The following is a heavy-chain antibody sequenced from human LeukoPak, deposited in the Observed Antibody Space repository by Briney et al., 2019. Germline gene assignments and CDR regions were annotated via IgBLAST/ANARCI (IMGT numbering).Heavy chain of an antibody. CDR3: ARDTVLRYFDWLTHDAFDI. Sequence: ASVKVSCKAAGYTFTGYYMHWVRQAPGQGLEWMGWINPNSGGTNYAQKFQGRVTMTRDTSISTAYMELSRLRSDDTAVYYCARDTVLRYFDWLTHDAFDIWGQGTMVTVSS. D-gene: IGHD3-9*01. CDR2: INPNSGGT. V-gene: IGHV1-2*02. J-gene: IGHJ3*02. CDR1: GYTFTGYY.